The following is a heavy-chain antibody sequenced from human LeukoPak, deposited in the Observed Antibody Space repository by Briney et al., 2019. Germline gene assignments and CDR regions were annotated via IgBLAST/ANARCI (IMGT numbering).Heavy chain of an antibody. CDR1: GGSISSSSYY. CDR3: ASQYYYDSSGYYSLFDY. J-gene: IGHJ4*02. CDR2: IYYSGST. D-gene: IGHD3-22*01. V-gene: IGHV4-39*01. Sequence: PSETLSLTCTVSGGSISSSSYYWGWIRQPPGKGLEWIGSIYYSGSTYYNPSLKSRVTISVDTSKNQFSLKLSSVTAADTAVYYCASQYYYDSSGYYSLFDYWGQGALVTVSS.